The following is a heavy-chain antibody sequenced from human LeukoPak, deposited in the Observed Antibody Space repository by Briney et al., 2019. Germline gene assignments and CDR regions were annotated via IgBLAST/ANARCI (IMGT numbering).Heavy chain of an antibody. Sequence: WETLSLTCAVYGGSFSGYFWSWIRQPPGKGLEWIANIYYSGSTYYSPSLKSRVTISVDTSKNQFSLKLSSVTAADTAVYYCARHSMVRGVIRIPLYFDYWGQGTLVTVSS. D-gene: IGHD3-10*01. CDR1: GGSFSGYF. CDR2: IYYSGST. J-gene: IGHJ4*02. V-gene: IGHV4-34*01. CDR3: ARHSMVRGVIRIPLYFDY.